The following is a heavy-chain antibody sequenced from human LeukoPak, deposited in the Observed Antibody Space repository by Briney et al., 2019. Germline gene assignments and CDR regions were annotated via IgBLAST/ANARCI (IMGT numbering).Heavy chain of an antibody. J-gene: IGHJ5*02. Sequence: SETLSLTCTVSGGSISGHYWSWIRKPPGKGLEWIAYIYYSGTTNYNPSLKSRVTISVDTSKNEFSLKLSSVTAADTAVYYCATSYAAGYYGDWFDPWGQGTLVTVSS. V-gene: IGHV4-59*08. CDR1: GGSISGHY. CDR3: ATSYAAGYYGDWFDP. D-gene: IGHD3-10*01. CDR2: IYYSGTT.